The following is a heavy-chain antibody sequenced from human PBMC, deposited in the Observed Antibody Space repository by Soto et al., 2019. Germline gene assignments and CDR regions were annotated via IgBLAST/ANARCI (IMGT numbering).Heavy chain of an antibody. V-gene: IGHV3-7*01. D-gene: IGHD3-10*01. CDR3: AGDTGGAYDC. CDR2: INQDGSKK. J-gene: IGHJ4*02. Sequence: EVQLVESGGGVVQPGGSLRLSCAVSGFSVNGQWMAWVRQAPGKGLEWVATINQDGSKKDYVDSVMGRFTISRDNDNNSLFLQMNSLRVDDTAVFYCAGDTGGAYDCWGQGTLVTVSS. CDR1: GFSVNGQW.